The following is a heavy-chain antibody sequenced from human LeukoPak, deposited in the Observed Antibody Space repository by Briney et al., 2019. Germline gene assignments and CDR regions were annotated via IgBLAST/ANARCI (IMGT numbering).Heavy chain of an antibody. CDR3: SKDPNGDYVGAFDM. Sequence: GGSLTLSCTASGLTFSDYATTWVRQAPGKGLEWVSSITGSGRGTYYADSVKGRFSVSRDNSQNTVFLHMNSLRADDTALYYCSKDPNGDYVGAFDMWGPGTMVTVSS. D-gene: IGHD4-17*01. J-gene: IGHJ3*02. V-gene: IGHV3-23*01. CDR2: ITGSGRGT. CDR1: GLTFSDYA.